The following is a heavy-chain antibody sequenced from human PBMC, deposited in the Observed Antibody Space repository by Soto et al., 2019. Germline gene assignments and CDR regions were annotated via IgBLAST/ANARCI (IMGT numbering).Heavy chain of an antibody. CDR1: GFTFSSYA. V-gene: IGHV3-30-3*01. J-gene: IGHJ6*02. D-gene: IGHD3-3*01. Sequence: QVQLVESGGGVVQPGRSLRLSCAASGFTFSSYAMHWVRQAPGKGLEWVAVISYDGSNKYYADSVQGRLTISRDNSKNTMDLRMNSLRAEDTAVYYCAGETYYDFWRCPYYGMDVWGQGTTVTVSS. CDR2: ISYDGSNK. CDR3: AGETYYDFWRCPYYGMDV.